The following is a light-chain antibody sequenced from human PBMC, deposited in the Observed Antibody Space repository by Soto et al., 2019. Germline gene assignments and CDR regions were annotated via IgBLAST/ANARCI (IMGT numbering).Light chain of an antibody. V-gene: IGLV3-21*02. J-gene: IGLJ1*01. CDR3: QLWVSSSHHFYA. CDR2: NDR. Sequence: SYELTQPPSVSVAPGQTARITCGGVNIGSKSVHWYQQKPGQAPVLVVYNDRDRPSGIPERFSGSNSWNTATLTISRVESGDEADYYCQLWVSSSHHFYAFGTGTKVTGL. CDR1: NIGSKS.